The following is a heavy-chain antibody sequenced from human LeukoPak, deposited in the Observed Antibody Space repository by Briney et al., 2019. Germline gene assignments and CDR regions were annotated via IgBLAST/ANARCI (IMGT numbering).Heavy chain of an antibody. CDR1: GFTFGSSW. CDR3: AEDRDSNWYPYLEY. V-gene: IGHV3-7*03. Sequence: PGGSLRLSCVVSGFTFGSSWMSWVRQAPGKGLEWVTNIKPDGSEKYYVDSVKGRFTISRDNSRNSLYLDINNLRTEDTAIYYCAEDRDSNWYPYLEYWGQGTLITVSS. CDR2: IKPDGSEK. D-gene: IGHD4-11*01. J-gene: IGHJ4*02.